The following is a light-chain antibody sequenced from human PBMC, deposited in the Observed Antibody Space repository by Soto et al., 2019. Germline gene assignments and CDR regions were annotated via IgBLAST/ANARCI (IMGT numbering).Light chain of an antibody. CDR2: DVS. CDR3: CSYAGSYTFV. V-gene: IGLV2-11*01. Sequence: QSALTQPRSVSGSPGQPVTISCTGTSSDVAVYNYVSSYQQSPSKAIKSMIYDVSMRPSVVPDRFSGSKSDTTASLTISGLQAEDAADYYCCSYAGSYTFVFGIGTKVTVL. CDR1: SSDVAVYNY. J-gene: IGLJ1*01.